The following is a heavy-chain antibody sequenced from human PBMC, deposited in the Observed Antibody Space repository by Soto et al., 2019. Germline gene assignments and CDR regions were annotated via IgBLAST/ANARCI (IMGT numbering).Heavy chain of an antibody. D-gene: IGHD1-26*01. Sequence: GGSLRLSCAASGFTFSSYGMSWVRQAPGKGLEWVSSISGSGGSTYYADSVKGRFTISRDNSKNTLYMEMNSLRAEDTAVYYCAKASAPGGTYFPLWFWGQGTLVTVPQ. J-gene: IGHJ1*01. CDR2: ISGSGGST. CDR3: AKASAPGGTYFPLWF. V-gene: IGHV3-23*01. CDR1: GFTFSSYG.